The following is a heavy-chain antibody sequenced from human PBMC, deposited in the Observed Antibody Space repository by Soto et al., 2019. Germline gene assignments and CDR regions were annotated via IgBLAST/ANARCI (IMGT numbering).Heavy chain of an antibody. CDR2: ISYDGSNK. CDR3: AKVYDYVWGEYYFDY. J-gene: IGHJ4*02. V-gene: IGHV3-30*18. D-gene: IGHD3-16*01. Sequence: GGSLRLSCAASGFTFSSYGMHWVRQAPGKGLEKVTVISYDGSNKYYADSVKGRFTISRDNSKNTLYLQMNSLRAEDTAVYYCAKVYDYVWGEYYFDYWGQGNLVTVTS. CDR1: GFTFSSYG.